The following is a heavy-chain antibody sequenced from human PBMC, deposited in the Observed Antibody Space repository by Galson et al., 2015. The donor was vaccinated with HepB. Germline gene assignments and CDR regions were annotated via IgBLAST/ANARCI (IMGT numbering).Heavy chain of an antibody. J-gene: IGHJ3*02. CDR3: ARGSYCSSTSCSLTGTRDAFDI. V-gene: IGHV3-30*07. Sequence: DSVTGRFTISRDNSKNTLYLQMNSLRAEDTAVYYCARGSYCSSTSCSLTGTRDAFDIWGQGTMVTVSS. D-gene: IGHD2-2*01.